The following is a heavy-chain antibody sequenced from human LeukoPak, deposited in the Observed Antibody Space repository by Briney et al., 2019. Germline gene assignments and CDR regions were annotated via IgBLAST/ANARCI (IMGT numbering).Heavy chain of an antibody. J-gene: IGHJ5*02. CDR1: GFTFSSYA. CDR3: ARDRIVVVPAAIRHNWFDP. D-gene: IGHD2-2*01. CDR2: ISGSGGST. Sequence: PGGSLRLSCAASGFTFSSYAMSWVRQAPGKGLEWVSAISGSGGSTYYADSVKGRFTISRDNSKNTLYLQMNSLRAEDTAVYYCARDRIVVVPAAIRHNWFDPWGQGTLVTVSS. V-gene: IGHV3-23*01.